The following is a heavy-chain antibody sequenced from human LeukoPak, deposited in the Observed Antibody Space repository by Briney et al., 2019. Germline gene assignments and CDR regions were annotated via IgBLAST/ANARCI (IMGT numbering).Heavy chain of an antibody. J-gene: IGHJ4*02. CDR1: VGSISSYY. V-gene: IGHV4-4*07. D-gene: IGHD4-17*01. Sequence: SETLSLTCTGSVGSISSYYWSWIRQPAGKGLEWIGRIYTSGSTNYNPSLKSRVTMSVDTSKNQFSLKLSSVTAADTAVYYCARVQLTTVTGYFDYWGQGTLVTVSS. CDR2: IYTSGST. CDR3: ARVQLTTVTGYFDY.